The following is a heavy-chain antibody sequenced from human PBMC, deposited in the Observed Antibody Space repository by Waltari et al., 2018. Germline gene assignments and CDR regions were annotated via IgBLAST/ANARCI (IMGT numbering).Heavy chain of an antibody. D-gene: IGHD6-19*01. CDR3: ARGIAVAGTVHRGLDY. V-gene: IGHV1-3*01. Sequence: QVQLVQSGAEVTKPGASVKVSCKASAYAFTSCAMLWVRQAPGQRLEWMGWINAGNGNTKYSQKFQGRVTITRDTSASTAYMELSSLRSEDTTVYYCARGIAVAGTVHRGLDYWGQGTLVTVSS. CDR1: AYAFTSCA. CDR2: INAGNGNT. J-gene: IGHJ4*02.